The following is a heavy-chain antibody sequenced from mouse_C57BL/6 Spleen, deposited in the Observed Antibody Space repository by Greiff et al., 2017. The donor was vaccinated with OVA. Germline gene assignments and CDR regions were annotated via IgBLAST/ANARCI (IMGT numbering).Heavy chain of an antibody. CDR1: GYTFTSYT. CDR2: INPSSGYT. V-gene: IGHV1-4*01. Sequence: QVQLKESGAELARPGASVKMSCKASGYTFTSYTMHWVKQRPGQGLEWIGYINPSSGYTKYNQKFKDKATLTADKSSSTAYMQLSSLTSEDSADYYCARNYDYDRYFDVWGTGTTVTVSS. D-gene: IGHD2-4*01. CDR3: ARNYDYDRYFDV. J-gene: IGHJ1*03.